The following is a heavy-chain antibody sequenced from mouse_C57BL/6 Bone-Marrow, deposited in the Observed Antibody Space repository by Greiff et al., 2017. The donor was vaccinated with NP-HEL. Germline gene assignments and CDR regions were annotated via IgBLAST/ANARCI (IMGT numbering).Heavy chain of an antibody. CDR2: IYPGSGNT. J-gene: IGHJ2*01. CDR3: ARPNYYGSTYFDY. Sequence: QVQLQQSGAELVRPGASVKLSCKASGYTFTDYYINWVKQRPGQGLEWIARIYPGSGNTYYNEKFKGKATLTAEKSSSTAYMQRSSLTSEDSAVYCCARPNYYGSTYFDYWGQGTTLTVSS. CDR1: GYTFTDYY. V-gene: IGHV1-76*01. D-gene: IGHD1-1*01.